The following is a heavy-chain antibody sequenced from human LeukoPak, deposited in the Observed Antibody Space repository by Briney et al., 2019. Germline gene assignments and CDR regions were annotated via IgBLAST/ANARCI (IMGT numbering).Heavy chain of an antibody. D-gene: IGHD3-22*01. CDR1: GFTFSDYY. J-gene: IGHJ4*02. CDR2: ISGGGSHR. V-gene: IGHV3-11*06. Sequence: GGSLRLSCTASGFTFSDYYMSWIRQAPGKGLEWDSDISGGGSHRKFADSVKGRLTISRENAKNSLYLQMNSLRVEDTAIYYCARVFYYDSSGYYDNWGRGTLVTVSS. CDR3: ARVFYYDSSGYYDN.